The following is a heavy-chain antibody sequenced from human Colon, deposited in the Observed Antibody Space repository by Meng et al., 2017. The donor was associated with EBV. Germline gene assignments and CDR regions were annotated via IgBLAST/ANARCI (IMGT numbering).Heavy chain of an antibody. J-gene: IGHJ1*01. CDR3: LRGSGGSV. V-gene: IGHV4-4*02. CDR1: GDSITNQEC. Sequence: DSGPGAGKPAEPLARTCAVSGDSITNQECRAWVRQPPGKGLEWIGEIPHRGSSAYNPSLKSRVSMSIDKSKNQFSLTLTSVTAADTAVYHCLRGSGGSVWGQGTLVTVSS. D-gene: IGHD3-10*01. CDR2: IPHRGSS.